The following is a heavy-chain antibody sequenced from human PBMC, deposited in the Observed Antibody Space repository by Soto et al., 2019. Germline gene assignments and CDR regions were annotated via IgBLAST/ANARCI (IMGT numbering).Heavy chain of an antibody. Sequence: PGGSLRLSCAASGFIFSSFDMTWVRQSPGKGLEWVSAVTGSGSITYYADSVKGRFTISRDNSKNTLYLQMNSLRAEDTAVYYCASTYGSGIPAFDYWGQGTLVTVSS. V-gene: IGHV3-23*01. CDR3: ASTYGSGIPAFDY. J-gene: IGHJ4*02. CDR2: VTGSGSIT. D-gene: IGHD3-10*01. CDR1: GFIFSSFD.